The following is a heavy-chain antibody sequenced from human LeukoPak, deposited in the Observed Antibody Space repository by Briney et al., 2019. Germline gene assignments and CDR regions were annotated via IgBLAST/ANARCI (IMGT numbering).Heavy chain of an antibody. V-gene: IGHV1-8*03. D-gene: IGHD2-15*01. CDR1: GYTFTRYD. Sequence: ASVKVSCKAAGYTFTRYDINWVRQATGQGLEWMGWMNTKGGNTGHAQKFQGRGTITRDTSISTVYMELSSLRSEDTAVYFCARVDGSPDYWGQGPLVTVSS. J-gene: IGHJ4*02. CDR2: MNTKGGNT. CDR3: ARVDGSPDY.